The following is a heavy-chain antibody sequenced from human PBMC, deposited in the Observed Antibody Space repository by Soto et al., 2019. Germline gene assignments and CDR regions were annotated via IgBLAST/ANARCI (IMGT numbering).Heavy chain of an antibody. CDR3: AKELSVGEWVQDY. CDR2: ISYHGSNR. J-gene: IGHJ4*02. Sequence: QVQLVESGGGVVQPGRSLRLSCAASGFTFSTYGMHWVRQAPGKGLEWVAAISYHGSNRYYGDSVKGRFTISRDNSENTLYLQVISLRAEDTAVYYCAKELSVGEWVQDYWGPGTLVTVSS. CDR1: GFTFSTYG. D-gene: IGHD1-26*01. V-gene: IGHV3-30*18.